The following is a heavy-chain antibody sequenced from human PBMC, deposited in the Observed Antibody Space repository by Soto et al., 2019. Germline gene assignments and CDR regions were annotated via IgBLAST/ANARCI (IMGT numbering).Heavy chain of an antibody. J-gene: IGHJ5*02. D-gene: IGHD3-3*01. CDR1: GFTFNNYA. CDR3: AKDGGGAPIFGVVNNWFDP. CDR2: ISGSGRRT. Sequence: EVQLLESGGGLVQPGGSLRLSCGASGFTFNNYAMSWVRQAPGKGLEWVSAISGSGRRTYYADSVKGRFTISRDNSNNTLYLQMNSLRAEDTAVYFCAKDGGGAPIFGVVNNWFDPWGQGTLVTVSS. V-gene: IGHV3-23*01.